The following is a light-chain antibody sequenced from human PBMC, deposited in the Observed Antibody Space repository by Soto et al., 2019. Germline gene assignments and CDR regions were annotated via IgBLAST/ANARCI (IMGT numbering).Light chain of an antibody. CDR1: QSISSW. CDR2: KAS. Sequence: DIQMTQSPSTLSASVGDRVTITCRASQSISSWLAWYQQKPGKAPKLLIYKASSLESGVPSRFSGSGSGTEFTLTITSLHPDYFASYYCQYYNSNWTFGQGTKVEIK. V-gene: IGKV1-5*03. J-gene: IGKJ1*01. CDR3: QYYNSNWT.